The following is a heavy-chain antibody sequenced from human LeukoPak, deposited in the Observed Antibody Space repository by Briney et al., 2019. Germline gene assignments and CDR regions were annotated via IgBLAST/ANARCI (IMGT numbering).Heavy chain of an antibody. D-gene: IGHD5-18*01. V-gene: IGHV3-15*01. CDR2: IKIKTDGGTI. J-gene: IGHJ4*02. CDR3: TRFVIQAASGDY. CDR1: GFTFSDAW. Sequence: PGGSLRLSCAASGFTFSDAWMSWVRQAPGKGLEWVGRIKIKTDGGTIDYAAPVKGRFTISRDDSKNTLYLQMNNLKTEDTAVYYCTRFVIQAASGDYWGQGTLVTASS.